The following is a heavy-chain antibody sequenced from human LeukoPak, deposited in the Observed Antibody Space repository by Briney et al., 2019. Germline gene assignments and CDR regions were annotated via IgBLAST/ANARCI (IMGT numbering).Heavy chain of an antibody. D-gene: IGHD2-2*02. J-gene: IGHJ4*02. CDR1: GYTFNTYG. CDR3: ARDTDYTVDY. V-gene: IGHV1-18*01. CDR2: ISTYNGNT. Sequence: GASVKVSCKASGYTFNTYGISWVRQAPGQGLEWMGWISTYNGNTNYAQKLQGRVTMTTDTSTSTAYMELRSLRSDDTALYYCARDTDYTVDYWGQGTLVTVSS.